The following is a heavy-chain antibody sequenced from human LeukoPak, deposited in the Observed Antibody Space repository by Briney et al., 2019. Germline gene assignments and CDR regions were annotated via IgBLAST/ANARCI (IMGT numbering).Heavy chain of an antibody. CDR1: GFTFSNYG. CDR2: IWFDGTDK. CDR3: ARDLRPRAGLDWFDP. Sequence: GGSLRLSCAASGFTFSNYGMHWVRQAPGKGLEGVAVIWFDGTDKYYADSVKGRFTISRDNSKNKLYLQMNSLRAEDTGVYYCARDLRPRAGLDWFDPWGQGTLVTVSS. J-gene: IGHJ5*02. D-gene: IGHD2-15*01. V-gene: IGHV3-33*01.